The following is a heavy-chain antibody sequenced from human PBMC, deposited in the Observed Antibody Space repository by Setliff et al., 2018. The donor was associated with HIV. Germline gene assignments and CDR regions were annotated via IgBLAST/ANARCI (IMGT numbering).Heavy chain of an antibody. J-gene: IGHJ4*02. CDR3: ARHTVFVRYFDH. Sequence: SETLSLTCTVSAASIRSHYWSWIRQSPGKGLEWIGNFYYTGSTDYNPPFKSRVTISLDKSNNQISLNLSSATAADTAVYYCARHTVFVRYFDHWGQGMLGTVSS. CDR2: FYYTGST. V-gene: IGHV4-59*11. CDR1: AASIRSHY. D-gene: IGHD2-2*02.